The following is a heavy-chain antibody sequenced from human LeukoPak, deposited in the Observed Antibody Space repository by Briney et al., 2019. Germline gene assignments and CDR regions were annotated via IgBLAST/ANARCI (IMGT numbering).Heavy chain of an antibody. CDR3: ATAVAVAAAAFDI. CDR1: GYTFTSYY. Sequence: GASVKVSCKASGYTFTSYYIHWVRQAPGQGLEWMGIINPSGGRTNYAQKFQGRVTMTRDMSTSTVYMELSSLRSEDTAVYYCATAVAVAAAAFDIWGQGTMVTVSS. CDR2: INPSGGRT. J-gene: IGHJ3*02. D-gene: IGHD6-19*01. V-gene: IGHV1-46*01.